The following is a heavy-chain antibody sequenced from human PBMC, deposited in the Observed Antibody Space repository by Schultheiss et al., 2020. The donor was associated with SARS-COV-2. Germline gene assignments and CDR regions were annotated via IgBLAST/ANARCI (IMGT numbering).Heavy chain of an antibody. Sequence: GGSLRLSCAASGFTVSSNYMSWVRQAPGKGLEWVSVIYSGGSTYYADSVKGRFTISRHNSKNTLYLQMNSLRPEDTAVYYCARSPVAERYFGLDVWGQGTTVTVSS. CDR3: ARSPVAERYFGLDV. CDR2: IYSGGST. V-gene: IGHV3-53*04. CDR1: GFTVSSNY. D-gene: IGHD6-19*01. J-gene: IGHJ6*02.